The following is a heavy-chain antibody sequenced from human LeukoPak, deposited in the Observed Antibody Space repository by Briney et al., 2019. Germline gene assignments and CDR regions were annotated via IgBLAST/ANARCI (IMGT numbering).Heavy chain of an antibody. CDR2: ISYDGSKK. V-gene: IGHV3-30*01. J-gene: IGHJ5*02. CDR3: AREVAAHTFDP. D-gene: IGHD6-13*01. CDR1: GFTFSSYA. Sequence: GGSLRLSCAASGFTFSSYAMHWVRQAPGKGLEWVAVISYDGSKKYYADSVKGRFTISRDNSKNTLYLQMNSLRAEDTAVYYCAREVAAHTFDPWGQGTLVTVSS.